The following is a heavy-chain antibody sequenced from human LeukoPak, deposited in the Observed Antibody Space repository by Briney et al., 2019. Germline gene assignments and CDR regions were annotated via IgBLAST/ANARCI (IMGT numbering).Heavy chain of an antibody. J-gene: IGHJ6*03. CDR2: INHSGST. CDR3: ASSLDNYYYMDV. Sequence: PSETLSLTCAVYGGSFSGYYWSWIRQPPGKGLEWIGEINHSGSTNYNPSLKSRVTISVDTSKNQFSLKLSSVTAADTAVYYCASSLDNYYYMDVWGKGTTVTVSS. CDR1: GGSFSGYY. D-gene: IGHD3-9*01. V-gene: IGHV4-34*01.